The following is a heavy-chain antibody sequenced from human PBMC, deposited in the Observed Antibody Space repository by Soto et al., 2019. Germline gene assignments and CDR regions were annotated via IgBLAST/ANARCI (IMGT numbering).Heavy chain of an antibody. V-gene: IGHV4-4*02. D-gene: IGHD3-10*01. CDR1: GGSISSSNW. J-gene: IGHJ6*02. CDR3: ARATYYYGSGTLRRYYGMDV. Sequence: SETLSLTCAVSGGSISSSNWWSWVRQPPGKGLEWIGEIYHSGSTNYNPSLKSRVTISVDKSKNQFSLKLSSVTAADTAVCYCARATYYYGSGTLRRYYGMDVWGQGTTVTVSS. CDR2: IYHSGST.